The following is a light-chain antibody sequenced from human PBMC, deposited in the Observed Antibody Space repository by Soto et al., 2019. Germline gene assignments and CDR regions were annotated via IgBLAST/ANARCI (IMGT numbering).Light chain of an antibody. J-gene: IGKJ5*01. CDR2: GAS. CDR3: QQYGSSLSIT. Sequence: EIVLTQSPGTLSLSPLEIATLSFRASQSVSSSYLAWYQQKPGQAPRLLIYGASSRATGIPDRFSGSGSGTDFTLTISRLEPEHFAVYYCQQYGSSLSITFGQGTRLEIK. V-gene: IGKV3-20*01. CDR1: QSVSSSY.